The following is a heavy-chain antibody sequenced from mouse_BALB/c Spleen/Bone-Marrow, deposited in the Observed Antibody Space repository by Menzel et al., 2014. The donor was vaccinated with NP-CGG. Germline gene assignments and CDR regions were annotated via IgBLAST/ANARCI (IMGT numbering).Heavy chain of an antibody. CDR1: GFDSSGYW. V-gene: IGHV4-1*02. J-gene: IGHJ4*01. CDR3: ARLGYYGTMDY. Sequence: EVKLQESGGGLVQPGGSLKLSCAASGFDSSGYWMSWVRRAPGKGLEWIGEINPDSSTINYTPSLKDKFIISRDNAKNTLYLQMSKVRSEDTALYYCARLGYYGTMDYWGQGTSVTVSS. D-gene: IGHD1-1*01. CDR2: INPDSSTI.